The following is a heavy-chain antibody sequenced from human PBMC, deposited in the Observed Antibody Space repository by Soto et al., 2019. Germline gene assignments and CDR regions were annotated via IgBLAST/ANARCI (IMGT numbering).Heavy chain of an antibody. Sequence: QVQLQESGPGLVKPSETLSLTCNVSGGSISSYYWSWIRQPPGKGLEWIGYIYYSGSTNYNPSLKSRDTKSVDPSKNQLSLRLSSVTAADTAVYYCARRYGYSFDYWGQGTLVTVSS. V-gene: IGHV4-59*08. CDR2: IYYSGST. J-gene: IGHJ4*02. D-gene: IGHD5-18*01. CDR1: GGSISSYY. CDR3: ARRYGYSFDY.